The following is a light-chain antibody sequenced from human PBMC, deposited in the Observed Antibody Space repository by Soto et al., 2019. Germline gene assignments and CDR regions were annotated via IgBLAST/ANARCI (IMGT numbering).Light chain of an antibody. V-gene: IGKV3D-20*01. J-gene: IGKJ1*01. CDR2: DAS. CDR1: QSVSSSY. CDR3: QQYDSSPST. Sequence: EIVLTQSPGTLSLSPGERATLSCRASQSVSSSYLAWYQLKPGLAPRLLIYDASIRATGIPDRFSGSGSGTDFTLTTSRLEPEDFAVYYCQQYDSSPSTFGQGTKVDIK.